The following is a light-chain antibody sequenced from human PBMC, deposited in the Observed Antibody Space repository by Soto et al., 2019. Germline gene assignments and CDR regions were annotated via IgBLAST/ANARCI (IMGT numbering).Light chain of an antibody. Sequence: EIVLTQSPGTLSLSPGERVTLSCRASQSVSSSYLAWYQQKPGQAPRLLIYGASTRATGIPDRFSGSGSGTDFTLTISRLEPEDFAVYYCQQYGSSPQTFGQGTNVEIK. CDR1: QSVSSSY. J-gene: IGKJ1*01. CDR3: QQYGSSPQT. V-gene: IGKV3-20*01. CDR2: GAS.